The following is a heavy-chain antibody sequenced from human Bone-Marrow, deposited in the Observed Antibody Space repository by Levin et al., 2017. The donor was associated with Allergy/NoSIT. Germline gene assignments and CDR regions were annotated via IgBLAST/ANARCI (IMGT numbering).Heavy chain of an antibody. CDR2: VSGSGTTV. Sequence: GGSLRLSCATSGFTFNNFEMDWVRQAPGKGLEWVSSVSGSGTTVSYAGSVKGRFTISRDNTNNSLYLQMNSLRAEDTAIDFCARGTYYDFWTHSYGMDVWGQGTTVTVS. D-gene: IGHD3-3*01. V-gene: IGHV3-48*03. J-gene: IGHJ6*02. CDR1: GFTFNNFE. CDR3: ARGTYYDFWTHSYGMDV.